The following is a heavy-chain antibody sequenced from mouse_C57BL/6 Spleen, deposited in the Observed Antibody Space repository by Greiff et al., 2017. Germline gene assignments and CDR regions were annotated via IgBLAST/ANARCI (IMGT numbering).Heavy chain of an antibody. CDR3: ARLVYYGNPYYYAMDY. CDR1: GYSFTGYY. V-gene: IGHV1-42*01. D-gene: IGHD2-1*01. CDR2: INPSTGGT. Sequence: EVQLQESGPELVKPGASVKISCKASGYSFTGYYMNWVKQSPEKSLEWIGEINPSTGGTTYNQKFKAKATLTVDKSSSTAYMQLKSLTSEDSAVYYCARLVYYGNPYYYAMDYWGQGTSVTVSS. J-gene: IGHJ4*01.